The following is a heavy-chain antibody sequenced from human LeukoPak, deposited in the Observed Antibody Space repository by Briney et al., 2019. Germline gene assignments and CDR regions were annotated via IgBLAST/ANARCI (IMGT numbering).Heavy chain of an antibody. CDR1: GFTFSSYA. CDR3: ASDSSGYYAFDI. J-gene: IGHJ3*02. Sequence: QTGGSLRLSCAASGFTFSSYAMSWVRQAPGKGLEWVSGISWNSGSIGYADSVKGRFTISRDNAKNSLYLQMNSLRAEDTALYYCASDSSGYYAFDIWGQGTMVTVSS. D-gene: IGHD3-22*01. V-gene: IGHV3-9*01. CDR2: ISWNSGSI.